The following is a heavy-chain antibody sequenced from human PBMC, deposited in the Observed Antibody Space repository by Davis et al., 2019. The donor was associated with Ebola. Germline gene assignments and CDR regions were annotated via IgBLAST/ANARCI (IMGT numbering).Heavy chain of an antibody. D-gene: IGHD3-16*01. CDR3: VRDYNDGIGRFVY. J-gene: IGHJ4*02. V-gene: IGHV3-30*04. CDR1: GITFSRYA. Sequence: PSETLSLTCAVSGITFSRYAMHWVRQAPGKGLEWVTDIAYDGRYESYAESVKGRFTISRDNSKSTLYLQMNSLRLEDTAVYYCVRDYNDGIGRFVYWGQGTLVTVSS. CDR2: IAYDGRYE.